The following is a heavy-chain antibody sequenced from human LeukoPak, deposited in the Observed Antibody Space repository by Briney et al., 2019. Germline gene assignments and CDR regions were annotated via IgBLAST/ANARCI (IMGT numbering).Heavy chain of an antibody. J-gene: IGHJ4*02. D-gene: IGHD3-22*01. CDR1: GDSISSNY. V-gene: IGHV4-59*08. Sequence: SETLSLTCTVSGDSISSNYWNWIRQPPGKGLEWIGYIYYSGSTNYDPSLKSRVTMSIDTSKNQFSLKLSFVTAADTAVYYCARGFYDGSGYSSPFDSWGQGTRVTVSS. CDR3: ARGFYDGSGYSSPFDS. CDR2: IYYSGST.